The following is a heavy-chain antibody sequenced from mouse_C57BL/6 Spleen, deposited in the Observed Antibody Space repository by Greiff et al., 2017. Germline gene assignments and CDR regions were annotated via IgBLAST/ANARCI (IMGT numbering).Heavy chain of an antibody. J-gene: IGHJ2*01. Sequence: EVQLQQSGPELVKPGASVKISCKASGYSFTDYNMNWVKQSNGKSLEWIGVINPHYGTTSYNQKFKGKATVTVDQSSSTAYMQLNSLTSEYSAVYCCARRHYDSYYDFDYGGQGTTLTVSS. D-gene: IGHD2-3*01. V-gene: IGHV1-39*01. CDR2: INPHYGTT. CDR3: ARRHYDSYYDFDY. CDR1: GYSFTDYN.